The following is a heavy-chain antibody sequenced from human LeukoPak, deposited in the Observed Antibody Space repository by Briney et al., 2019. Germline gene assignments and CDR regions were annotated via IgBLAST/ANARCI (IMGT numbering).Heavy chain of an antibody. CDR3: ARDQYYDFWSGHRTFDY. D-gene: IGHD3-3*01. Sequence: GGSLRLSCAASGFTFSDYYMSWIRQAPGKGLEWVSYISSRSNSIYYADSVKGRFTISRDNAKNSLYLQMNSLRAEDTAVYYCARDQYYDFWSGHRTFDYWGQGTLVIVSS. J-gene: IGHJ4*02. V-gene: IGHV3-11*04. CDR1: GFTFSDYY. CDR2: ISSRSNSI.